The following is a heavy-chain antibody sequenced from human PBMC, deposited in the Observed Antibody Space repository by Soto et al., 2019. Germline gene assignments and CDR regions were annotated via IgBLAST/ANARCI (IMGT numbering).Heavy chain of an antibody. CDR3: AKEGCRYSGYDSGLFYGMDV. Sequence: GGSLRLSCAASGFTFSSYGMHWVRQAPGKGLEWVAVISYDGSNKYYADSVKGRFTISRDNSKNTLYLQMTSLRAEDTAVYYCAKEGCRYSGYDSGLFYGMDVWGQGTTVTVSS. CDR1: GFTFSSYG. J-gene: IGHJ6*02. D-gene: IGHD5-12*01. V-gene: IGHV3-30*18. CDR2: ISYDGSNK.